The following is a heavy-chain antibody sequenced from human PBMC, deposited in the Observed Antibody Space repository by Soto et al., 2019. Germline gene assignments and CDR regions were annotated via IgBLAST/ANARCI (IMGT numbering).Heavy chain of an antibody. V-gene: IGHV4-59*08. CDR1: GGSISSYY. J-gene: IGHJ6*02. CDR2: IYYSGST. D-gene: IGHD1-26*01. Sequence: QVQLQESGPGLVKPSETLSLTCTVSGGSISSYYWSWIRQPPGKGLEWIGYIYYSGSTNYNPSLKSRVTISVDTSKNQFSLKLSSVTAADTAVSYCARQGRNGMDVWGQGTTVTVSS. CDR3: ARQGRNGMDV.